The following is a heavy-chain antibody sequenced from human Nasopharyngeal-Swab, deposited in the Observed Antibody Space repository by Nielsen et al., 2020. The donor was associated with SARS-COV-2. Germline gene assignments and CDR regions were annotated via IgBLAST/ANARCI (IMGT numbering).Heavy chain of an antibody. J-gene: IGHJ3*02. CDR2: IYTSGST. Sequence: GSLRLSCTVSGGSISSYYWSWIRQPAGKGLEWIGRIYTSGSTNYNPSLKSRVTMSVDTSKNQFSLKLSSVVAADTAVYYCAMGLDAFDIWGQGTMVTVSS. D-gene: IGHD1-26*01. V-gene: IGHV4-4*07. CDR3: AMGLDAFDI. CDR1: GGSISSYY.